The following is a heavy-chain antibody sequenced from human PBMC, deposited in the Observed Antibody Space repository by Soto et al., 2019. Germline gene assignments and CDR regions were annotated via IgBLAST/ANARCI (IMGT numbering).Heavy chain of an antibody. CDR2: ISYDGGNK. Sequence: QVQLVESGGGVVQPGRSLRLSCAASGFTFSSYAMHWVRQAPGKGLEWVAVISYDGGNKYYADSVKGRFTISRDNSKNTLYLQINSLRAEDTAVYYCARADYGAGSYPDYWGQGTLVTVSS. V-gene: IGHV3-30-3*01. CDR3: ARADYGAGSYPDY. CDR1: GFTFSSYA. J-gene: IGHJ4*02. D-gene: IGHD3-10*01.